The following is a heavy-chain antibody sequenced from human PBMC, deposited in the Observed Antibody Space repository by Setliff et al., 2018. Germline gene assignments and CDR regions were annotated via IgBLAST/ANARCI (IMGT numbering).Heavy chain of an antibody. J-gene: IGHJ4*02. V-gene: IGHV4-61*02. CDR3: ARVRWELYFDY. CDR1: GGSISSGSYY. D-gene: IGHD1-26*01. Sequence: SETLSLTCTVSGGSISSGSYYWSWIRQPAGKGLEWIGRIYTSGSTNYNPSLKSRVTISVDTSKNQFSLKLSSVTAADTAVYYCARVRWELYFDYWGQGTRGTSPQ. CDR2: IYTSGST.